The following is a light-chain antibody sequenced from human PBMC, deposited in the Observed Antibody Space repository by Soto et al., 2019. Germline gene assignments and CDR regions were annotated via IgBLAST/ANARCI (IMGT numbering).Light chain of an antibody. CDR2: DDD. J-gene: IGLJ1*01. CDR3: GSWDSSLSAYV. V-gene: IGLV1-51*01. CDR1: SSNIGGNS. Sequence: QSVMTQPPSVSAAPGQKFTISCSGSSSNIGGNSVSWYQQLPGTAPKLLIYDDDKRPSGIPDRFSGSKSGTSATLGITGFQTGDEADYYCGSWDSSLSAYVFATGTKLTVL.